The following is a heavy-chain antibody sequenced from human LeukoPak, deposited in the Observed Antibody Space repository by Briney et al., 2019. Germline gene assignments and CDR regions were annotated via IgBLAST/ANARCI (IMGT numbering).Heavy chain of an antibody. CDR2: IKQDGSEK. J-gene: IGHJ4*02. CDR3: ARDRFYGDC. Sequence: GGSLRLSCAASGFTFSSYYMAWFRQAPGKGLEWVANIKQDGSEKYYVDSVKGRFTISRDNAKNSLFLQLNSLSVEDTAVYYCARDRFYGDCWGQGTLVTVSS. CDR1: GFTFSSYY. D-gene: IGHD3-16*01. V-gene: IGHV3-7*05.